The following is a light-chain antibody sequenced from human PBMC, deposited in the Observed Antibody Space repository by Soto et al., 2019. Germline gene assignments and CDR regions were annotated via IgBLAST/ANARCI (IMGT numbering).Light chain of an antibody. V-gene: IGKV1-5*01. Sequence: DIQMTQSPSTLSASVGDRVTITCRASQSTSSWLAWYQQRPGKTPRLLIYDASTLESGVPSRFSGSGSGTEFTLTISSLQPDDFATYYCQQYSSYSRGTFGPGTKVDIK. CDR2: DAS. CDR1: QSTSSW. CDR3: QQYSSYSRGT. J-gene: IGKJ3*01.